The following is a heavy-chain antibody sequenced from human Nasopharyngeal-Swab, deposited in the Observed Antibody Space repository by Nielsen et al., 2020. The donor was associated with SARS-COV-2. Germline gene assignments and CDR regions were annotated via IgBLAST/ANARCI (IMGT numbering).Heavy chain of an antibody. J-gene: IGHJ6*03. Sequence: WIRQPPGKGLEWVGRTRTNANSYTTDYAASVKGRFTISRDDSKNSLYLQMNSLKTEDTAVYYCVLETYGSYYYYYMDVWGKGTTVTVSS. CDR2: TRTNANSYTT. CDR3: VLETYGSYYYYYMDV. V-gene: IGHV3-72*01. D-gene: IGHD4-17*01.